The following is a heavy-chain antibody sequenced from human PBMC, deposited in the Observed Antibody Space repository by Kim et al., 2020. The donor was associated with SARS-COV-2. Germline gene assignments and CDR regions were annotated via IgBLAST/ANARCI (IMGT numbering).Heavy chain of an antibody. V-gene: IGHV3-21*01. Sequence: GGSLRLSCAASGFTFSSYSMNWVRQAPGKGLECVSSISSSSSYIYYADSVKGRFTISRDNAKNSLYLQMNSLRAEDTAVYYCARDFRSAARLNYYYYGMDVWGQGTTVTVSS. CDR3: ARDFRSAARLNYYYYGMDV. CDR1: GFTFSSYS. J-gene: IGHJ6*01. D-gene: IGHD6-6*01. CDR2: ISSSSSYI.